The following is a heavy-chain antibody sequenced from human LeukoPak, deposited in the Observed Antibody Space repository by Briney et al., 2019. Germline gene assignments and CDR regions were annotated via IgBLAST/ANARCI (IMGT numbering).Heavy chain of an antibody. CDR1: GYTFTGYY. Sequence: ASVKVSCKASGYTFTGYYMHWVRQAPGQGLEWMGWINPNSGGTNYAQKFQGRVTMTRDTSISTAYMELSRLRSDDTAVYYCARGWGSSGWYANFDYWGQGTLVTVSS. J-gene: IGHJ4*02. CDR3: ARGWGSSGWYANFDY. CDR2: INPNSGGT. V-gene: IGHV1-2*02. D-gene: IGHD6-19*01.